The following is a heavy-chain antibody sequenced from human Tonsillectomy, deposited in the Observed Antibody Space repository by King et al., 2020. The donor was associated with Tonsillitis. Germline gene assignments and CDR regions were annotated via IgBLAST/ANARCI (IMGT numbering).Heavy chain of an antibody. CDR3: AKGPQGYIDY. Sequence: QVQLVESGGGVVQPGGSLRLSCVASGFTFSGYGMHWVRQAPGKGPEWVAFIRHDGSNQYYADAVKGRFTISRDNLKNILSLQMNSLRPEDTAMYYCAKGPQGYIDYWGQGTLVTASS. CDR2: IRHDGSNQ. V-gene: IGHV3-30*02. J-gene: IGHJ4*02. CDR1: GFTFSGYG.